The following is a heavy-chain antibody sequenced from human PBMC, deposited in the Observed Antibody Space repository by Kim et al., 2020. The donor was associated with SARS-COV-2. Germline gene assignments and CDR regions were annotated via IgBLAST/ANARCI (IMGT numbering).Heavy chain of an antibody. CDR3: ASTQLNTYYFDY. Sequence: YADAVKGRFTSSRDKSKNRLYRQMNGLRAEDTAVYYGASTQLNTYYFDYWGQGTLVTVSS. J-gene: IGHJ4*02. V-gene: IGHV3-23*01.